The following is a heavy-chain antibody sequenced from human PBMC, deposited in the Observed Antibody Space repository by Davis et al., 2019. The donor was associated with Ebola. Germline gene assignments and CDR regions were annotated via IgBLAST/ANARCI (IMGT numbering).Heavy chain of an antibody. CDR2: INADGSDT. V-gene: IGHV3-74*01. CDR3: ARVRSNILTGYHY. J-gene: IGHJ4*02. CDR1: GFTFSHYW. Sequence: PGGSLRLSCAASGFTFSHYWMHWVRRVPGKGLLWVSRINADGSDTDYADSVKGRFTISRDNAKNTLYLQMDSLTAEDTAVYYCARVRSNILTGYHYWGQGTVVTVSS. D-gene: IGHD3-9*01.